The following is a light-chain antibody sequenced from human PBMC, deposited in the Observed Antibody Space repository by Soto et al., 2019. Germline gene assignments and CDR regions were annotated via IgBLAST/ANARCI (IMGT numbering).Light chain of an antibody. Sequence: EIVLTQSPATLSVSLGERALLSCRASQSISHKLAWYQQKPCQAPRLLIYDTSTRATGISARFSGRGSGTEFTLTISGLQSEDLASYYCQQYNKWPAYTFGQGTRLEIK. CDR3: QQYNKWPAYT. V-gene: IGKV3-15*01. J-gene: IGKJ2*01. CDR1: QSISHK. CDR2: DTS.